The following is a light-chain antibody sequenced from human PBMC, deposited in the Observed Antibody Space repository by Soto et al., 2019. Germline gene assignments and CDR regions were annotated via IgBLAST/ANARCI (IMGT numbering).Light chain of an antibody. V-gene: IGKV3-15*01. CDR3: QQYNNWPPV. CDR1: QSVGSD. J-gene: IGKJ2*01. CDR2: GAS. Sequence: EIVMTQSPATLSVSPGERATLSCRASQSVGSDLAWYQQKPGQAPSLLMYGASTRATDIPARFSGSGSGTEFTLTISSLQSEDFAVYHCQQYNNWPPVFGQGTKLEIK.